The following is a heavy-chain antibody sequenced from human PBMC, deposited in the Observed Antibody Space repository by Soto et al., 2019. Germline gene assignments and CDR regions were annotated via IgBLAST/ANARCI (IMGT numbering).Heavy chain of an antibody. CDR3: ARESEDLTSNFDY. CDR1: GFAFTRHS. Sequence: GGPLRLSCAAFGFAFTRHSMNWVRQAPGKGLEWVSSISSTTNYIYYGDSMKGRFTISRDNAKNSLYLEMNSLRAEDTAVYYCARESEDLTSNFDYWGQGTLVTVSS. J-gene: IGHJ4*02. CDR2: ISSTTNYI. V-gene: IGHV3-21*06.